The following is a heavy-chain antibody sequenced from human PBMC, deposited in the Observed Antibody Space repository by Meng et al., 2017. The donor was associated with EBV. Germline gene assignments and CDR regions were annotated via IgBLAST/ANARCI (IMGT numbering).Heavy chain of an antibody. V-gene: IGHV1-46*01. CDR3: VRELVGGTFDY. Sequence: HVHLVQSGAEVKQPGASVKVSCKASGYTFTRYYLHWVRQAPGQGLEWMGIIIPAGGNTNYAQKFRGRFTMTRDTSTSTVYMDLSILTSEDTAVYYCVRELVGGTFDYWGQGTLVTVSS. J-gene: IGHJ4*02. D-gene: IGHD1/OR15-1a*01. CDR2: IIPAGGNT. CDR1: GYTFTRYY.